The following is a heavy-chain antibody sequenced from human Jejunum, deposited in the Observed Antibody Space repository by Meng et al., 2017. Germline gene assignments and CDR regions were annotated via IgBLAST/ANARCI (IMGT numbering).Heavy chain of an antibody. CDR1: GFSFSSDW. V-gene: IGHV3-74*01. D-gene: IGHD6-19*01. J-gene: IGHJ3*02. CDR3: ARGSGWYGYDAFDI. Sequence: GESLKISCAASGFSFSSDWMHWVRQGPGKGLVWLSRLTVDGRTTLYADSVKGRFTISRDNAKNTLYLQMNSLRAEDTAVYYCARGSGWYGYDAFDIWGQGTMVTVSS. CDR2: LTVDGRTT.